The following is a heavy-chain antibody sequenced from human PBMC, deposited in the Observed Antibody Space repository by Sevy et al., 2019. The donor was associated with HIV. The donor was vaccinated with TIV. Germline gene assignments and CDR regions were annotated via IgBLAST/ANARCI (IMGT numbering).Heavy chain of an antibody. CDR1: GYTFTGYY. J-gene: IGHJ4*02. Sequence: ASVKVSCKASGYTFTGYYMHWMRQAPGQGLEWMEWINPDSGGPTYAPKFQGRVTLTRDTSISTAYMDLSRLKAVDTAVYYCVRDDRDGYFEYWGQGTLVTVSS. CDR3: VRDDRDGYFEY. V-gene: IGHV1-2*02. CDR2: INPDSGGP.